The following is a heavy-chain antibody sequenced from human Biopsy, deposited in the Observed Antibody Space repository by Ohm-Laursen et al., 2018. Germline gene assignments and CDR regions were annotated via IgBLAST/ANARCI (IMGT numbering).Heavy chain of an antibody. CDR1: GGYISHYY. Sequence: ETLSLTCTVSGGYISHYYWTWIRQPAGQGLEWIGRIYITGETDYNPSLKSRVTMSVDSSKKQFSLKLKYVTAADTAIYYCSRAPPLIRGVVESWFDPWGQGILVTVSS. CDR3: SRAPPLIRGVVESWFDP. V-gene: IGHV4-4*07. J-gene: IGHJ5*02. D-gene: IGHD3-10*01. CDR2: IYITGET.